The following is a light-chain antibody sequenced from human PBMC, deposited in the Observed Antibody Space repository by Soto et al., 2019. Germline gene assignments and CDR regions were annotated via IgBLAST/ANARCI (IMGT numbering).Light chain of an antibody. J-gene: IGLJ2*01. CDR2: EGS. CDR1: SSDVGSYKL. CDR3: CSYAGSHVV. V-gene: IGLV2-23*01. Sequence: QSALTQPASVSGSPGQSITISCTGTSSDVGSYKLVSWYQHHPGKAPKLIIYEGSKRPSGVSIRFSGSKSGYTASLTISGLQAEDEADYYCCSYAGSHVVFGGGTKLTV.